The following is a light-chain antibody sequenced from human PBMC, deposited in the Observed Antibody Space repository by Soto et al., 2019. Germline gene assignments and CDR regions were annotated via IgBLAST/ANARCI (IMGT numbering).Light chain of an antibody. J-gene: IGLJ1*01. Sequence: HSVLTQPPSVSAAPGRTVTISCTGSSSNIGNSFVSWYQQLPGTAPRLLIYDNNERPSGIPDRFSGSKSGTSATLGITGLQTGDEADYYCGAWDGGLSAVVFGTGTKVTVL. CDR3: GAWDGGLSAVV. CDR2: DNN. V-gene: IGLV1-51*01. CDR1: SSNIGNSF.